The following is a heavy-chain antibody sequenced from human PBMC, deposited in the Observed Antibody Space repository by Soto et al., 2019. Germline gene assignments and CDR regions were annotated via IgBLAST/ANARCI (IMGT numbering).Heavy chain of an antibody. CDR1: GFIFSNYA. CDR3: AKTVEMATIRPFDY. CDR2: LSSGGGST. Sequence: GGSLRLSCAASGFIFSNYAMTWVRQPPGKGLEWVSALSSGGGSTYYADSVRGRFTISRDNSKNTLYLQLNILRAEDTAVYYCAKTVEMATIRPFDYWGQGTVVTVSS. J-gene: IGHJ4*02. V-gene: IGHV3-23*01. D-gene: IGHD5-12*01.